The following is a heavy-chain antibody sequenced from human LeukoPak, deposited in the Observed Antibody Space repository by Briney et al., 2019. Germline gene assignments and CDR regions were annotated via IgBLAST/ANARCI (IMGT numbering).Heavy chain of an antibody. CDR3: ARDLDRAAAGTRGDY. Sequence: GASVKVSCKASGYTFTSNYIHWVRQAPGQGLEWMGMIYPRDGSTSYAQKFQGRVTITADESTSTAYMELSSLRSEDTAVYYCARDLDRAAAGTRGDYWGQGTLVTVSS. J-gene: IGHJ4*02. D-gene: IGHD6-13*01. CDR1: GYTFTSNY. V-gene: IGHV1-46*01. CDR2: IYPRDGST.